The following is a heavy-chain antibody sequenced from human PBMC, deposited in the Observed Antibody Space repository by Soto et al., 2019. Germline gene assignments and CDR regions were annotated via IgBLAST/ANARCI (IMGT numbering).Heavy chain of an antibody. CDR1: GESISSGGYY. Sequence: QVQLQESGPGLVKASQTLSLICSVSGESISSGGYYWSWIRHHPGKGLEWIGYIYDSESAYYNPSLKSRVTISMDTSKNHFAMKLSSVIAADTAVYYCARASSSSSAADYWGQGTLITVSS. CDR2: IYDSESA. V-gene: IGHV4-31*03. D-gene: IGHD6-6*01. CDR3: ARASSSSSAADY. J-gene: IGHJ4*02.